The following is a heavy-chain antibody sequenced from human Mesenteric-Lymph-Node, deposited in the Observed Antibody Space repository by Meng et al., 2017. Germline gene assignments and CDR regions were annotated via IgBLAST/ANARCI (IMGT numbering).Heavy chain of an antibody. CDR1: GFTLSSYS. J-gene: IGHJ4*02. V-gene: IGHV3-23*01. CDR2: ISYLVPTT. CDR3: ALVGGTDFDY. D-gene: IGHD2-21*01. Sequence: GESLKSSCVGSGFTLSSYSMSWVRQAPGKGLEWVSAISYLVPTTFYADSVKGRFTISRDSSMNTLHLQMNSLRAEDTAVYYCALVGGTDFDYWGQGTLVTVSS.